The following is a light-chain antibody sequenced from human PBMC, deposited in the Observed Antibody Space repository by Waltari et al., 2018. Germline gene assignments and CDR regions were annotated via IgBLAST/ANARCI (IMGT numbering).Light chain of an antibody. CDR1: QPVTNS. CDR3: QQYSKGLLT. J-gene: IGKJ4*02. CDR2: GAS. V-gene: IGKV3D-15*01. Sequence: ELVMTQSPATLSVSPGERAPLSCRASQPVTNSVAWIQQKPGQAPRLLFYGASTRATGIPARFSGSGSGTEFSLTHSSLQPEDFAVYYCQQYSKGLLTFGAGTKVEIK.